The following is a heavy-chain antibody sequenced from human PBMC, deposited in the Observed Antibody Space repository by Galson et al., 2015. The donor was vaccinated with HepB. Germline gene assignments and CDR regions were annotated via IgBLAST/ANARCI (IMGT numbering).Heavy chain of an antibody. V-gene: IGHV3-30*18. CDR2: ISYDGSNK. CDR1: GFTFSSYG. CDR3: AKGGMKGEAGYNDY. J-gene: IGHJ4*02. D-gene: IGHD1-1*01. Sequence: SLRLSCAASGFTFSSYGMHWVRQAPGKGLEWVAVISYDGSNKYYADSVKGRFTISRDNSKNTLYLQMNSLRAEDTAVYYCAKGGMKGEAGYNDYWGQGTLVTVSS.